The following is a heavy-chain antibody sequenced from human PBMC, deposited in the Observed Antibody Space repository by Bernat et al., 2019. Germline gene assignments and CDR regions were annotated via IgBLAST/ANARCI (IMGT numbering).Heavy chain of an antibody. D-gene: IGHD6-19*01. Sequence: EVQLVESGGGLVKPRGSLRLSCAASGFTFSSYSMNWVRQAPGKGLEWVSSISSSSSYIYYADSVKGRFTISRDNAKNSLYLQMNSLRAEDTAVYYCARAPEVAVAEVDYWGQGTLVTVSS. CDR1: GFTFSSYS. CDR3: ARAPEVAVAEVDY. V-gene: IGHV3-21*01. J-gene: IGHJ4*02. CDR2: ISSSSSYI.